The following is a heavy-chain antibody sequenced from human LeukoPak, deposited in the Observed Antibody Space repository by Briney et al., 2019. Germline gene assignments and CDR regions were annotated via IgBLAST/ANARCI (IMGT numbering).Heavy chain of an antibody. J-gene: IGHJ6*03. CDR1: GFTFSDYY. CDR2: ISSSGSTI. Sequence: GGSLRLSCAASGFTFSDYYMSWIRQAPGEGLEWVSYISSSGSTIYYADSVKGRFTISRDNAKNSLYLQMNSLRAEDTAVYYCARDSTAMSTYYYYMDVWGKGTTVTVSS. V-gene: IGHV3-11*04. CDR3: ARDSTAMSTYYYYMDV. D-gene: IGHD2-2*01.